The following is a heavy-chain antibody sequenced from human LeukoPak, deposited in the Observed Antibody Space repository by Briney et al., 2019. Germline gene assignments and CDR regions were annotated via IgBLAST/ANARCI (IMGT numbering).Heavy chain of an antibody. CDR3: AKGGGGRLIYYYYMDV. Sequence: GGSLRLSCAASGFTFSSYGMHWVRQAPGKGLEWVAFIRYDGSNKYYADSVKGRFTMSRDNSKNTLYLQMNSLRTEDMALYYCAKGGGGRLIYYYYMDVWGKGTTVTVSS. CDR1: GFTFSSYG. D-gene: IGHD3-16*01. J-gene: IGHJ6*03. V-gene: IGHV3-30*02. CDR2: IRYDGSNK.